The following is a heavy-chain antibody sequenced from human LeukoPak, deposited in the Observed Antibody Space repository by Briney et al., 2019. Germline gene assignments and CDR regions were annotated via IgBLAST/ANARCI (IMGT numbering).Heavy chain of an antibody. D-gene: IGHD6-13*01. CDR1: GFTFSSYA. V-gene: IGHV3-23*01. CDR3: ARDSAGNDY. CDR2: ISGYGDTT. Sequence: HSGGSLRLSCAASGFTFSSYAMSWVRQAPGKGLEWVSTISGYGDTTYYADSVKGRFTISRDNAKNSLYLQMNSLRAEDTAMYYCARDSAGNDYWGQGTLVTVSS. J-gene: IGHJ4*02.